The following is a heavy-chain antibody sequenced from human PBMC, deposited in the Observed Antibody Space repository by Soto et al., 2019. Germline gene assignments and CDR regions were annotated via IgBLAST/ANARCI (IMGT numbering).Heavy chain of an antibody. CDR1: GYTFTSYG. J-gene: IGHJ5*02. V-gene: IGHV1-18*01. Sequence: QVQLVQSGAEVKKPGASVKVSCKASGYTFTSYGISWVRQAPGQGLEWMGWISAYNGNTNYAQKLQGRVTMTTVTATSTAYMELGSLKSDDTAVYYCARDRASEFVFVVSDWFDPWGQGTLVTVSS. CDR3: ARDRASEFVFVVSDWFDP. D-gene: IGHD3-10*01. CDR2: ISAYNGNT.